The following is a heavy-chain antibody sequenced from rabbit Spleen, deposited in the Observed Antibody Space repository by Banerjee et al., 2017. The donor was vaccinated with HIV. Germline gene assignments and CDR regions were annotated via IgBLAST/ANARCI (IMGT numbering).Heavy chain of an antibody. D-gene: IGHD1-1*01. CDR3: ARMAGPSAYLWPYYFNL. CDR1: GVSFSGSSY. V-gene: IGHV1S40*01. J-gene: IGHJ4*01. Sequence: QSLEESGGDLVKPGASLTLTCTASGVSFSGSSYMCWVRQAPGKGLEWIACIETDSSGFTYFATWAKGRFTISKTSSTTVTLQVTSLTAADTATYFCARMAGPSAYLWPYYFNLWGPGTLVTVS. CDR2: IETDSSGFT.